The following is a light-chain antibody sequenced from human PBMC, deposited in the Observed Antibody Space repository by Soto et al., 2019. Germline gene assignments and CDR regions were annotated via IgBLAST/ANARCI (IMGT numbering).Light chain of an antibody. CDR3: CSYAGSSTFAV. J-gene: IGLJ1*01. CDR1: SSDVGSYNL. CDR2: EGS. V-gene: IGLV2-23*03. Sequence: AVVTQPGSVSGSPGLAITISCTGTSSDVGSYNLVSWYQQHPGKAPKLMIYEGSKRPSGVSNRFSGSKSGNTASLTISGLQAEDEADYYCCSYAGSSTFAVFGTGTKVTVL.